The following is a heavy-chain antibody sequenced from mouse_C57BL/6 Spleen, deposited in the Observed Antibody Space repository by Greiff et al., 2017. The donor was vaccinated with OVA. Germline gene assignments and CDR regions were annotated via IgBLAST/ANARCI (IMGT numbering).Heavy chain of an antibody. Sequence: QVQLQQSGPELVKPGASVKISCKASGYAFSSSWMNWVKQRPGTGLEWIGRIYPGDGDTKYNGKFKGKATLTADKSSRPAYMQLSSLTSEDSAVYVRARTDDGYDYARDYWGKGTAVTGSS. CDR3: ARTDDGYDYARDY. CDR1: GYAFSSSW. CDR2: IYPGDGDT. J-gene: IGHJ4*01. V-gene: IGHV1-82*01. D-gene: IGHD2-3*01.